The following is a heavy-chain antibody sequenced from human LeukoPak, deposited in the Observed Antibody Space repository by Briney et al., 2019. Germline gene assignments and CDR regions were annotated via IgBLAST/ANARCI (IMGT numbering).Heavy chain of an antibody. CDR1: GGSVSSGSNH. CDR3: ARETGNYWYFDL. Sequence: SETLSLTCTVSGGSVSSGSNHWSWIRQPPGKGLEWIGNIYYTGSTIYNPPLKSRATISIDTSKNQFSLKLSSVTAADTAVYYCARETGNYWYFDLSGRGSLVTVSS. V-gene: IGHV4-61*01. CDR2: IYYTGST. J-gene: IGHJ2*01.